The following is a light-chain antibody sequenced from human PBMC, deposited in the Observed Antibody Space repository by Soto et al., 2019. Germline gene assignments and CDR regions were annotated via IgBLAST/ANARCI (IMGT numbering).Light chain of an antibody. CDR3: QSYDSSLSVWV. V-gene: IGLV1-40*01. CDR1: ISNIGAGYD. Sequence: QSILSQPPSVSGAPGQRVNISCTGTISNIGAGYDVHWYQQLPGTAPKLVIFGTSDRPSGVPDRFSGSKSGTSASLAIIGLRAEDEADFYCQSYDSSLSVWVFGGGTKLTVL. J-gene: IGLJ3*02. CDR2: GTS.